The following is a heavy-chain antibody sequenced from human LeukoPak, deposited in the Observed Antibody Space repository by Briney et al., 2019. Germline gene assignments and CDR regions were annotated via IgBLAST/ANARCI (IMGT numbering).Heavy chain of an antibody. V-gene: IGHV3-48*02. Sequence: PGGSLRLSCATSGFSCIDYPMNWVRQAPGKGLEWISNIRTTAEGAKYAYYAAYVKGRVTISRDDGKNTLYLHMNSLRDDDTVVYYCATDQRYAFDYWGQGILVTVSS. CDR2: IRTTAEGAKYA. CDR3: ATDQRYAFDY. CDR1: GFSCIDYP. D-gene: IGHD3-9*01. J-gene: IGHJ4*02.